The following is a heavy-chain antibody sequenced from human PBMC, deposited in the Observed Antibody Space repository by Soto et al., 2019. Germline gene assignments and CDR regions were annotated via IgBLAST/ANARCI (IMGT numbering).Heavy chain of an antibody. CDR3: ASIGDYVETFDY. Sequence: SETLSLTCTVSGGSISSGGYYWSWIRQHPGKGLEWIGYIYYSGSTYYNPSLKSRVTISVDTSKNQFSLKLSSVTAADTAVYYCASIGDYVETFDYWGQGTLVTVSS. D-gene: IGHD4-17*01. CDR1: GGSISSGGYY. J-gene: IGHJ4*02. V-gene: IGHV4-31*03. CDR2: IYYSGST.